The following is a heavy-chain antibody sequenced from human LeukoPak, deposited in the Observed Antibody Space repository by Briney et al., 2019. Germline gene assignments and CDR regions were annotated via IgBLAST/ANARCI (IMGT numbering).Heavy chain of an antibody. CDR1: GGSVSGYY. Sequence: SETLSLTCAVYGGSVSGYYWSWIRQPPGKGLEWIGEINHSGSTNYNPSLKSRVTISVDTSKNQFSLKLSSVTAADTAVYYCASVYDSSGYYPFWGQGTLVNVSS. D-gene: IGHD3-22*01. CDR2: INHSGST. J-gene: IGHJ4*02. V-gene: IGHV4-34*01. CDR3: ASVYDSSGYYPF.